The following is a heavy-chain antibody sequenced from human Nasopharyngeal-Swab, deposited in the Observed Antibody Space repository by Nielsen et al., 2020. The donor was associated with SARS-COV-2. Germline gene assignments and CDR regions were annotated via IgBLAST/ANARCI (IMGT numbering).Heavy chain of an antibody. Sequence: SETLSLTCTVSGGSISSSSYYWSWIRQPAGKGLEWIGRIYTSGSTNYNPSLKSRVTMSVDTSKNQFSLKLSSVTAADTAVYYCARGEIAAAGDYYYYYGMDVWGQGTTVTVSS. D-gene: IGHD6-13*01. CDR2: IYTSGST. V-gene: IGHV4-61*02. J-gene: IGHJ6*02. CDR3: ARGEIAAAGDYYYYYGMDV. CDR1: GGSISSSSYY.